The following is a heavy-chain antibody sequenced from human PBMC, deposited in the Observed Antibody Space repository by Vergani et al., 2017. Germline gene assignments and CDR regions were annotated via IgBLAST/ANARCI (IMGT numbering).Heavy chain of an antibody. CDR3: ARLSSLSVLRFLEWPRIDY. CDR2: IYYSGST. Sequence: QLQLQESGPGLVKHSETLSLTCTVSGGSISSSSYYWGWIRQPPGKGLEWIGSIYYSGSTYYNPSLKSRVTISVDTSKNQFSLKLSSVTAADTAVYYCARLSSLSVLRFLEWPRIDYWGQGTLVTVSS. J-gene: IGHJ4*02. CDR1: GGSISSSSYY. V-gene: IGHV4-39*01. D-gene: IGHD3-3*01.